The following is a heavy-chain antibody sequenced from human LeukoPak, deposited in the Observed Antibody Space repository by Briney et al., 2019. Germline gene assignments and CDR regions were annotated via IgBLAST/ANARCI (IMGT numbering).Heavy chain of an antibody. CDR3: ARTDFWSGYSLWD. Sequence: SETLSLTCTVSGGSISSGSYYWSWIRQPAGKGLEWIGRIYTSGSTNYNPSLKSRVTISVDTSKNHFSLKLSSVTAADTAVYYCARTDFWSGYSLWDWGQGTLVTVSS. CDR2: IYTSGST. J-gene: IGHJ4*02. D-gene: IGHD3-3*01. V-gene: IGHV4-61*02. CDR1: GGSISSGSYY.